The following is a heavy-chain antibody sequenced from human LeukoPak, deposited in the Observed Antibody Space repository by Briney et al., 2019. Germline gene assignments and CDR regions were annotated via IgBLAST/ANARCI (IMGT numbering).Heavy chain of an antibody. D-gene: IGHD2-2*01. V-gene: IGHV1-46*01. J-gene: IGHJ4*02. CDR3: ARGGGYCSSTSCLLLYY. CDR2: INPSGGST. Sequence: ASVKVSCKASGYTFTSYYMHWVRQAPGQGREWMGIINPSGGSTSYAQKFQGRVTITADKSTSTAYMELSSLRSEDTAVYYCARGGGYCSSTSCLLLYYWGQGTLVTVSS. CDR1: GYTFTSYY.